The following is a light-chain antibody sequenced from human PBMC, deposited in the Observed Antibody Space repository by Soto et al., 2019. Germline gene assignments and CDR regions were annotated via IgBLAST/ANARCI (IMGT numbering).Light chain of an antibody. CDR1: QSVSSY. J-gene: IGKJ5*01. Sequence: EIVLTQSPATLSLSPGEIATLSCRASQSVSSYIACYQQKPGQAPRLLIYDASNRATGIPARFSGSGSGTDFTLTISRLEPEDFAVYYSKQRSNXLPTCGQGTRL. CDR2: DAS. V-gene: IGKV3-11*01. CDR3: KQRSNXLPT.